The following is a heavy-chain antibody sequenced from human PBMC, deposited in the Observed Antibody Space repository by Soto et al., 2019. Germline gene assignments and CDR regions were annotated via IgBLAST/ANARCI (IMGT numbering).Heavy chain of an antibody. Sequence: SETLSLTCTVSGGSISSGGYYWSWIRQPPGNGLEWIGYIYYSGSTYYNPSLKSRVTISVDTSKNQFSLKLSSVTAADTAVYYCARERPDGSRLDPWGQGTLVTVSS. V-gene: IGHV4-30-4*01. J-gene: IGHJ5*02. CDR1: GGSISSGGYY. CDR2: IYYSGST. CDR3: ARERPDGSRLDP. D-gene: IGHD6-13*01.